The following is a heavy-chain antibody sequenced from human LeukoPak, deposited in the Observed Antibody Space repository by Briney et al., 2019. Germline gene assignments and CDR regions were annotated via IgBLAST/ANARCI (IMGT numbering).Heavy chain of an antibody. J-gene: IGHJ3*01. CDR1: GFTFSSYS. D-gene: IGHD3-10*01. V-gene: IGHV3-48*01. CDR3: ARDTHYYGSGSPAFDL. Sequence: GGSLRLSCAASGFTFSSYSMNWVRQAPGKGLEWVSYISSSSSTIYYADSVKGRFTISRDNAKNSLYLQLNSLRAEDTALYYCARDTHYYGSGSPAFDLWGRGTMVTVSS. CDR2: ISSSSSTI.